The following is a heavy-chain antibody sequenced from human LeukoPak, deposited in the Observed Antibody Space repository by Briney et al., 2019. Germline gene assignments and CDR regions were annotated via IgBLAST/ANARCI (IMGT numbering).Heavy chain of an antibody. J-gene: IGHJ5*02. D-gene: IGHD3-22*01. CDR1: GFTFSSYA. V-gene: IGHV3-23*01. Sequence: PGGSLRLSCAASGFTFSSYAMSRVRQAPGKGLEWVSAISGSGGSTYYADSVKGRFTISRDNSKNTLYLQMNSLRAEDTAVYYCAKDGGRMWRPFDYYDSSGYPAAWGQGTLVTVSS. CDR3: AKDGGRMWRPFDYYDSSGYPAA. CDR2: ISGSGGST.